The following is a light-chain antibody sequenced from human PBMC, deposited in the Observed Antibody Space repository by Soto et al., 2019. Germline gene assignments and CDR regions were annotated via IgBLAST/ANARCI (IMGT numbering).Light chain of an antibody. Sequence: QSVLTQPASVSGSPGQSITISCTGTSSDVGGYNYVSWYQQHPVKAPKLIIYEVNNRPSGVSNRFSGSKSGNTASLTISGLQAEDEADYYCSSYTSSSVWVFGGGTKLTVL. CDR1: SSDVGGYNY. J-gene: IGLJ3*02. CDR3: SSYTSSSVWV. CDR2: EVN. V-gene: IGLV2-14*01.